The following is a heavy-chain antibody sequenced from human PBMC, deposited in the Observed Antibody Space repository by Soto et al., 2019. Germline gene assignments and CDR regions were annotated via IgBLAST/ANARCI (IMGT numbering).Heavy chain of an antibody. V-gene: IGHV1-18*01. CDR2: IRPDNGNT. D-gene: IGHD2-2*01. Sequence: ASVKVSCKASGYTFTTSGISWVRQAPGQGLEWVGWIRPDNGNTRSAQRLQGRVTLTTDTSARTAYMELRSLTSDDTAMYYCARDTESNRYADWGQGTPVTVSS. CDR3: ARDTESNRYAD. CDR1: GYTFTTSG. J-gene: IGHJ1*01.